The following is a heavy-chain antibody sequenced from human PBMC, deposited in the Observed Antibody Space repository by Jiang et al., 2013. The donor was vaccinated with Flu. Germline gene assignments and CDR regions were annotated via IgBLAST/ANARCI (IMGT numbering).Heavy chain of an antibody. Sequence: KPTQTLTLTCTFSGFSLSTSGVGVGWIRQPPGKALEWLALIYWDDDKRYSPSLKSRLTITKDTSKNQVVLTMTNMDPVDTATYYCASSPVRGVIIPYFDYWGQGTLVTVSS. CDR3: ASSPVRGVIIPYFDY. V-gene: IGHV2-5*02. J-gene: IGHJ4*02. CDR1: GFSLSTSGVG. D-gene: IGHD3-10*01. CDR2: IYWDDDK.